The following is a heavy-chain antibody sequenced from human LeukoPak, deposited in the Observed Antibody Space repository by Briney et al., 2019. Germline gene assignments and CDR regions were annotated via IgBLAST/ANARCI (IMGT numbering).Heavy chain of an antibody. V-gene: IGHV3-23*01. J-gene: IGHJ4*02. CDR1: GFTFTTYA. Sequence: PGGSLRLSCAASGFTFTTYAMSWVRQAPGKGLEWVSTISGSGDSTYYADSVKGRFTISRDNSKNTLYLQMNSLRAEDTAVYYCAKGIETGFDYWGQGTLVTVSS. CDR3: AKGIETGFDY. CDR2: ISGSGDST. D-gene: IGHD5-24*01.